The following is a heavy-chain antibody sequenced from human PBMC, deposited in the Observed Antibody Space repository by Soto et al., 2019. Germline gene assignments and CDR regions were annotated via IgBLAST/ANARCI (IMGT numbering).Heavy chain of an antibody. CDR2: IWYDGSNK. J-gene: IGHJ4*02. D-gene: IGHD3-9*01. V-gene: IGHV3-33*01. CDR1: GFTFSSYG. CDR3: ARDQGLRYFDWPNPYYFDY. Sequence: GGSLRLSCAASGFTFSSYGMHWVRQAPGKGLEWVAVIWYDGSNKYYADSVKGRFTISRDNSKNTLYLQMNSLRAEDTAVYYCARDQGLRYFDWPNPYYFDYWGQGTLVTVSS.